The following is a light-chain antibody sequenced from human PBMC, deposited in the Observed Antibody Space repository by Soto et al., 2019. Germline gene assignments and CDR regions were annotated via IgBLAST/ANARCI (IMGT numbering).Light chain of an antibody. CDR1: SSDIGGYNS. CDR2: EVS. CDR3: SSYTSSIAHV. J-gene: IGLJ1*01. Sequence: QSALTQPASVSGSPGQSITISCTGTSSDIGGYNSVSWYQQHPGKAPKLMIYEVSNRPSGISNRFSGSKSGNTASLTISGLQAEDEADYYCSSYTSSIAHVFGTGTKVTLL. V-gene: IGLV2-14*01.